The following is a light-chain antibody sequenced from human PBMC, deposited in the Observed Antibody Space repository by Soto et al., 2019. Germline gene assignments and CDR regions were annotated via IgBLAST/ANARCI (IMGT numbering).Light chain of an antibody. CDR1: SSDVGGYNY. CDR3: SSYTSTSGV. Sequence: QSALTQPASVSGSPGPSITISCTGTSSDVGGYNYVSWYQQHPGKAPQLMIYDVSNRPSGVSNRFSGSKSGNTASLTISGLQAKDEADYYCSSYTSTSGVFGGGTKVTVL. V-gene: IGLV2-14*01. CDR2: DVS. J-gene: IGLJ2*01.